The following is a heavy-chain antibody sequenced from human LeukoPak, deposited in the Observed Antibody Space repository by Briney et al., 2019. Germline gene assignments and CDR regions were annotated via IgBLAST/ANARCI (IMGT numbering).Heavy chain of an antibody. D-gene: IGHD6-19*01. Sequence: GGSLRLSCAASGFTFSSYAMSWVRQAPGKGLEWVSAINTPGGSTYYADSVKGRFTISRDNSKNTLYLQMNSLTAEDTAVYYCAKGTAVADIYFDYWGQGTLVTVSS. V-gene: IGHV3-23*01. CDR3: AKGTAVADIYFDY. J-gene: IGHJ4*02. CDR1: GFTFSSYA. CDR2: INTPGGST.